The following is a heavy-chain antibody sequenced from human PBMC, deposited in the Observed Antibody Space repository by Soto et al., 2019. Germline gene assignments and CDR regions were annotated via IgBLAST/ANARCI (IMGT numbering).Heavy chain of an antibody. J-gene: IGHJ4*02. CDR2: IYWDDDK. CDR1: GFSLSTSGVG. D-gene: IGHD2-15*01. V-gene: IGHV2-5*02. Sequence: QITLKESGPTLVKPTQTLTLTCTFSGFSLSTSGVGVGWIRQPPGKALEWLALIYWDDDKRYSPSLKSRLTITKDTSKNQVVLTMTNMDPVDTATYYCAHIGCSGCSCYSGIQFFDYWGQGTLVTVSS. CDR3: AHIGCSGCSCYSGIQFFDY.